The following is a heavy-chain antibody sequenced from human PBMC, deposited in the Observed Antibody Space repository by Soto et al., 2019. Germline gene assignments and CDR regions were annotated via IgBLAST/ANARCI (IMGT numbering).Heavy chain of an antibody. CDR1: GGTFSSYA. Sequence: AASVKVSCKTSGGTFSSYAISWVRQAPGQGLEWMGGIIPIFGTANYAQKFQGRVTITADESTSTAYMELSSLRSEDTAVYYCARGNYAYSSRRGFDYWGQGTLVTVSS. CDR3: ARGNYAYSSRRGFDY. CDR2: IIPIFGTA. V-gene: IGHV1-69*13. J-gene: IGHJ4*02. D-gene: IGHD6-13*01.